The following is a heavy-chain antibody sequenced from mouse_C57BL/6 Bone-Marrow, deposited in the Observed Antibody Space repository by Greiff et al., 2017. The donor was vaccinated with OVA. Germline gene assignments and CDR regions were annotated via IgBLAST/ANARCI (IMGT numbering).Heavy chain of an antibody. V-gene: IGHV1-81*01. CDR2: IYPRSGNT. CDR3: AREGLYYGNYGYFDV. CDR1: GYTFTSYG. J-gene: IGHJ1*03. Sequence: VQLQQSGAELARPGASVKLSCKASGYTFTSYGISWVKQRTGQGLEWIGEIYPRSGNTYYNEKFKGKATLTADKSSSTAYMELRSRTSEDSAVYFCAREGLYYGNYGYFDVWGTGTTVTVSS. D-gene: IGHD2-1*01.